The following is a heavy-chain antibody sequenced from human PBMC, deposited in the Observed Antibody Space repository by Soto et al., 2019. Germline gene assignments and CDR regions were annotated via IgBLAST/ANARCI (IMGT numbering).Heavy chain of an antibody. Sequence: SETMSVTYTVAGGSLSSYYWSLLRPPPGKGLEWIGEIYHSGSTNYNPSLKSRVTISVDTSKNQFSLKLSSVTAADTAVYYCETSTLPSYYYGMDVWGQGTTVTVSS. CDR2: IYHSGST. CDR3: ETSTLPSYYYGMDV. V-gene: IGHV4-59*12. D-gene: IGHD1-1*01. J-gene: IGHJ6*02. CDR1: GGSLSSYY.